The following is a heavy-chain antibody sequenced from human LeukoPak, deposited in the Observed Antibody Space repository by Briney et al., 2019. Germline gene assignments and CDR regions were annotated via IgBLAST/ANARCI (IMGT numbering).Heavy chain of an antibody. CDR1: GYTFTSYY. CDR3: ARDLSYSGSYFQTGFDP. V-gene: IGHV1-46*01. J-gene: IGHJ5*02. D-gene: IGHD1-26*01. Sequence: ASVKVSCKASGYTFTSYYMHWVRQAPGQGLEWMGIINPSGGSTGYAQKFQGRVTMTRDTSTSTVYMELSSLRSEDTAVYYCARDLSYSGSYFQTGFDPWGQGTLVTVSS. CDR2: INPSGGST.